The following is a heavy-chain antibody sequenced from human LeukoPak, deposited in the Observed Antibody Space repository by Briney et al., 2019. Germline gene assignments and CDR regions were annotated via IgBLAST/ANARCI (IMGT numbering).Heavy chain of an antibody. J-gene: IGHJ4*02. CDR3: ARVAGPAAMDY. CDR2: INAVNGNT. V-gene: IGHV1-3*01. CDR1: GSIFSRYA. Sequence: APVNLSYKPSGSIFSRYAMHWVSQAPGHRLGWLGWINAVNGNTKYSQKFQGRVTITRDTSASTAYMELSSLRSEDTAVYYCARVAGPAAMDYWGQGTLVTVSS. D-gene: IGHD2-2*01.